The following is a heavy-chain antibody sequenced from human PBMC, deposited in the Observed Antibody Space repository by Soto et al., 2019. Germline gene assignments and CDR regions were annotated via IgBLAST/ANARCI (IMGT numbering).Heavy chain of an antibody. V-gene: IGHV1-69*13. Sequence: GASVKVSCKASGGTFSSYAISWLRQAPGQGLEWMGGIIPIFGTAKYAQKFQGRLTITADESTSTAYMELSSLRSEDTAVYYCARGVVVVAASQLGWFDPWGQGTLVTVSS. CDR3: ARGVVVVAASQLGWFDP. CDR1: GGTFSSYA. J-gene: IGHJ5*02. D-gene: IGHD2-15*01. CDR2: IIPIFGTA.